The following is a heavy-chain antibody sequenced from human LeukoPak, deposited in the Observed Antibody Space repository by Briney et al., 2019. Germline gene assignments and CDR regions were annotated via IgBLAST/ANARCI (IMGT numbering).Heavy chain of an antibody. Sequence: GGSLRLSCAASGFTFSSYWMSWLRQAPGKGLEWVANIKQDGSEKYYVDSVKGRFTISRDNAKNSLYLKMNSLRAEDTAVYYCARDSIGLYYYGSGSYWGQGTLVTVSS. CDR1: GFTFSSYW. CDR2: IKQDGSEK. D-gene: IGHD3-10*01. CDR3: ARDSIGLYYYGSGSY. V-gene: IGHV3-7*01. J-gene: IGHJ4*02.